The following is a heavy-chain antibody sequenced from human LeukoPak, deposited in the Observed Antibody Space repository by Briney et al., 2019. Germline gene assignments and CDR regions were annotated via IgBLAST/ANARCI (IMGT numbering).Heavy chain of an antibody. Sequence: PGGSLRLSCAASGFTFSSYWMHWVRQAPGKGLVWVSRINSDGSVTNYAESVKGRFTISRDNAKHTVYLQMNSLRAEDTAVYFCSRDLIDCGRDCYSQTLDHWGQGTLVTVSS. CDR3: SRDLIDCGRDCYSQTLDH. J-gene: IGHJ4*02. V-gene: IGHV3-74*01. CDR1: GFTFSSYW. D-gene: IGHD2-21*02. CDR2: INSDGSVT.